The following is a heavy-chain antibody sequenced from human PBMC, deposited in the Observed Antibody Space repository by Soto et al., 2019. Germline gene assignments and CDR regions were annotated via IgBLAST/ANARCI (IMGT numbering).Heavy chain of an antibody. CDR2: ISGSGGST. D-gene: IGHD3-3*01. V-gene: IGHV3-23*01. CDR1: GFTFSSYA. J-gene: IGHJ6*03. Sequence: GGSLRLSCAASGFTFSSYAMSWVRQAPGKGLEWVSAISGSGGSTYYADSVKGRFTISRDNSKNQLYLQMNSLRAEDTAVYYCAKKSFWSGSSHYMDVWGKGTTVTVSS. CDR3: AKKSFWSGSSHYMDV.